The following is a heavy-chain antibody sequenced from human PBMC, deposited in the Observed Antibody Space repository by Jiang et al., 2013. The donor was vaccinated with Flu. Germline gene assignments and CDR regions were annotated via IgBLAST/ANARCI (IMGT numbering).Heavy chain of an antibody. J-gene: IGHJ6*02. CDR2: MYFSGST. D-gene: IGHD6-13*01. Sequence: GPGLVKPSETLSLTCAVSGGSISNTNYYWGWIRQPPGKGLEWIGSMYFSGSTYYNPSLKSRVTISGDTSKNHFSXKLTSVTAADTAVYYCASHRTQLATSGLDVWGQGTTVTVSS. V-gene: IGHV4-39*02. CDR1: GGSISNTNYY. CDR3: ASHRTQLATSGLDV.